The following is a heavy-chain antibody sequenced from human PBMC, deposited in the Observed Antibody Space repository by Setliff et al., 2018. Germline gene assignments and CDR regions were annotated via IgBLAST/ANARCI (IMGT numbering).Heavy chain of an antibody. CDR1: GFTFSSYD. Sequence: PGGSLRLSCAACGFTFSSYDMHWVRQATGKGLEWVSAIGTAGDTYYPGSVKGQFTISRENAKNSLYLQMNSLRAGDTAVYYCAKGVLPETYYYYYYGMDVWGQGTTVTVSS. V-gene: IGHV3-13*03. J-gene: IGHJ6*02. CDR3: AKGVLPETYYYYYYGMDV. D-gene: IGHD3-10*01. CDR2: IGTAGDT.